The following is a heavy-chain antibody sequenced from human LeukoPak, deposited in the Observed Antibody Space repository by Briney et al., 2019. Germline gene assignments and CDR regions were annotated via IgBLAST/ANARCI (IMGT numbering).Heavy chain of an antibody. V-gene: IGHV3-74*01. Sequence: GSLRLSCAASGFTFSSYWMHWVRQAPGKGLVWVSRINSDGSSTSCADSVKGRFTISRDNAKNTLYLQMNSLRAEDTAVYYCARGAAAGTMWGGFDYWGQGTLVTVSS. CDR3: ARGAAAGTMWGGFDY. CDR2: INSDGSST. D-gene: IGHD6-13*01. J-gene: IGHJ4*02. CDR1: GFTFSSYW.